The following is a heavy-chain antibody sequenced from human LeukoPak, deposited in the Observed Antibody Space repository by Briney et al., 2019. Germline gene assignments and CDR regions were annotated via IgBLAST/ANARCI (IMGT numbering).Heavy chain of an antibody. J-gene: IGHJ4*02. V-gene: IGHV4-34*01. Sequence: SETLSLTCADYGGSFSGYYWSWIRQPPGKGLEWIGEINHSGSTNYNPSLKSRVTISVDTSKNQFSLKLSSVTAADTAVYYCARGVRYYFDYWGQGTLVTVSS. CDR1: GGSFSGYY. CDR3: ARGVRYYFDY. CDR2: INHSGST.